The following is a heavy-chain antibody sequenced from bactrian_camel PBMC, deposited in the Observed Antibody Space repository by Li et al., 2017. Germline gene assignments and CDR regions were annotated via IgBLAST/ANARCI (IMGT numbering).Heavy chain of an antibody. J-gene: IGHJ4*01. Sequence: VQLVESGGGLVQPGGSLRLSCAASGFTFSSYAMSWVRQAPGKGLEWVSRIDKNGATIAYVDSVKGRFTISRDTAKNTLYLHMNNLKPDDTAVYYCAARVSGGSGYKHWGQGTQVTVS. CDR1: GFTFSSYA. CDR3: AARVSGGSGYKH. D-gene: IGHD5*01. CDR2: IDKNGATI. V-gene: IGHV3S42*01.